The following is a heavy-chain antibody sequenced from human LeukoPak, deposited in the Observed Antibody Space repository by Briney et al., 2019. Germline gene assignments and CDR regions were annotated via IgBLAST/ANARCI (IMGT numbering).Heavy chain of an antibody. V-gene: IGHV3-33*01. J-gene: IGHJ4*02. CDR3: ARGEGNYDILTGYYPDDY. CDR2: IWYDGSNK. CDR1: GFTFSSYG. D-gene: IGHD3-9*01. Sequence: PGRSLRLSCAASGFTFSSYGMHWVRQAPGKGLEWVAVIWYDGSNKYYADSVKGRFTISRDNSKNTLYLQMNSLRAEDTAVYYCARGEGNYDILTGYYPDDYWGQGTLVTVSS.